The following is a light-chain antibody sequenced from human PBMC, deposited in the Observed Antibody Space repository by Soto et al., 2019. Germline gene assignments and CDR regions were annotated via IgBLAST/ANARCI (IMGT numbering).Light chain of an antibody. V-gene: IGKV3-11*01. CDR2: DES. CDR1: QSVSSF. CDR3: QKRSDWPIT. Sequence: EIVLTQSPATLSFSPGERAPLSCRASQSVSSFLAWYQQKPGQAPRLLIYDESNRPTGIPDRFSGSGSGTDLNLTIGRLEPEDFAVYYCQKRSDWPITCGQGTRLEIK. J-gene: IGKJ5*01.